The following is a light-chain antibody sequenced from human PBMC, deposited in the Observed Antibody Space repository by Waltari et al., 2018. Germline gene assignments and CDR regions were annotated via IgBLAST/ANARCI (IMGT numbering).Light chain of an antibody. CDR3: CPYVGGSRVL. CDR1: RSDIGAYNF. CDR2: EAT. J-gene: IGLJ2*01. Sequence: QSVLTQPASVSGSPGQSITISCTGTRSDIGAYNFASWFQQLPGQAPRLLISEATKRPSGVSYRFSGSKSGNTASLSISDLQAEDEADYYCCPYVGGSRVLFGGGTKLTV. V-gene: IGLV2-23*01.